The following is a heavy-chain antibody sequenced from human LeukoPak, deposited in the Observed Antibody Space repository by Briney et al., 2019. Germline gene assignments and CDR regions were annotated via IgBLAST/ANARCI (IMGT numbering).Heavy chain of an antibody. J-gene: IGHJ4*02. Sequence: GGSLRLSCAASGFTFSSYAMSWVRQAPGKGLEWVSAISGSGGSTYYADSVKGRFTISRDNSKNTLYLQVSSLGAEDTAVYYCAKDLGWIQFGYWGQGTLVTVSS. D-gene: IGHD5-18*01. CDR2: ISGSGGST. V-gene: IGHV3-23*01. CDR3: AKDLGWIQFGY. CDR1: GFTFSSYA.